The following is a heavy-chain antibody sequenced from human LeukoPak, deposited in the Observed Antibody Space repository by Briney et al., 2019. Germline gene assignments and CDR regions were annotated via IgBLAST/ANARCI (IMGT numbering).Heavy chain of an antibody. V-gene: IGHV3-21*01. CDR3: ARDRQQWLIRGGDH. D-gene: IGHD6-19*01. CDR1: GFTFSSYS. CDR2: ITSSSTYM. J-gene: IGHJ4*02. Sequence: PGGSLRLSCAASGFTFSSYSMNWVRQAPGKGLEWVSSITSSSTYMYYADSVKGRFSISRDNARNSLHLQMNSLTADDTAVYYCARDRQQWLIRGGDHWGQGTLVTVSS.